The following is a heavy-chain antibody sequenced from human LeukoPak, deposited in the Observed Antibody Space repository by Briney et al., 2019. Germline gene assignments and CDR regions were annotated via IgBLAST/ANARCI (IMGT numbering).Heavy chain of an antibody. J-gene: IGHJ4*02. Sequence: GGSLRLSCAASGFTFSSYAMSWVRQAPGKGLEWVSAISGSGGSTYYADSVKGRFTISRDNSKNTLYLQMSSLRAEDTAVYYCATLAGIYDYVWGSYRYTHFDYWGQGTLVTVSS. CDR1: GFTFSSYA. CDR2: ISGSGGST. D-gene: IGHD3-16*02. V-gene: IGHV3-23*01. CDR3: ATLAGIYDYVWGSYRYTHFDY.